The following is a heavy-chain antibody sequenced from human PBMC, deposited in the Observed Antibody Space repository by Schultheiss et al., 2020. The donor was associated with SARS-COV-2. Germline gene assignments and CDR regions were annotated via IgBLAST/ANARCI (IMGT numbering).Heavy chain of an antibody. CDR3: ARGKSGYDSSGYYYYYGMDV. J-gene: IGHJ6*02. CDR2: ISYDGSNK. CDR1: GFTFSSYG. D-gene: IGHD3-22*01. Sequence: GGSLRLSCAASGFTFSSYGMHWVRQAPGKGLEWVAVISYDGSNKYYADSVRGRFTISRDNSKNTLYLQMNSLRAEDTAVYYCARGKSGYDSSGYYYYYGMDVWGQGTTVTVSS. V-gene: IGHV3-30*12.